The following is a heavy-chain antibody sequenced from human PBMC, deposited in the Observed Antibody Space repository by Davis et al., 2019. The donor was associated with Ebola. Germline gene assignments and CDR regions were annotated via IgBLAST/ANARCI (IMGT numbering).Heavy chain of an antibody. V-gene: IGHV3-53*01. D-gene: IGHD7-27*01. CDR3: ARTLGY. CDR2: IYSGGST. CDR1: GFTVSSNY. J-gene: IGHJ4*02. Sequence: GESLKISCAASGFTVSSNYMSWVRQAPGKGLEWVSVIYSGGSTYYADSVKGRFTISRDNSKNTLYLQMNSLRAEDTAVYYCARTLGYWGQGTLVTVSS.